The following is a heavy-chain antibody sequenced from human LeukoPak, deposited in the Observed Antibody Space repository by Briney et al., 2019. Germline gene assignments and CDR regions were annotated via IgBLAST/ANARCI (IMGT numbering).Heavy chain of an antibody. Sequence: SETLSLTCTVSGGSISSGAYYWSWIRQHPGKGLEWIRYIYYSGSTYYSPSLKSRVTISVDTSKNQFSLKLSSVTAADTAVYYCARGRVNWFDPWGQGTLVTVSS. D-gene: IGHD3-3*01. CDR3: ARGRVNWFDP. V-gene: IGHV4-31*03. CDR2: IYYSGST. J-gene: IGHJ5*02. CDR1: GGSISSGAYY.